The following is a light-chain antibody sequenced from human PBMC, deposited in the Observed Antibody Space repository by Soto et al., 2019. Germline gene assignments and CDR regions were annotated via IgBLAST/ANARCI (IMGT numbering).Light chain of an antibody. J-gene: IGKJ4*01. Sequence: DIQMTQSPSSLSASVGDRVTITCQASQDLSNSVNWYQQQPGKAPKLLIFVASTVDTGVPSRFSVGGSETYFTFTIYSLQPEDIASYYDQHCSDLPLTVGGGTKVE. CDR3: QHCSDLPLT. CDR2: VAS. V-gene: IGKV1-33*01. CDR1: QDLSNS.